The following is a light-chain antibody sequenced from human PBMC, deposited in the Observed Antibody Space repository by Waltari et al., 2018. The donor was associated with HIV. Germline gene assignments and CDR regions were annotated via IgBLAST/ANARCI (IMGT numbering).Light chain of an antibody. CDR2: DAS. V-gene: IGKV1-13*02. CDR1: QGISSA. J-gene: IGKJ4*01. CDR3: QQFYTYPLT. Sequence: AIQLTQSPSSLSACVGDRVTITCRSSQGISSALAWYQQKPGKAPKVLLYDASKLKSGVPSRFSGSGSGTDFSLTVSSLQPEDFATYYCQQFYTYPLTFGGGTKVEIK.